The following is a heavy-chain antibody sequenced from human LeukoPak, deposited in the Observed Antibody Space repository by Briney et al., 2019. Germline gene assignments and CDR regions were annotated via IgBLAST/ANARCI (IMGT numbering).Heavy chain of an antibody. CDR2: ISYDGSNK. J-gene: IGHJ5*02. Sequence: GGSLRLSCAASGFTFSSYAMHWVRQAPGKGLEWVAVISYDGSNKYYADSVKGRFTISRDNAKNSLYLQMNSLRAEDTAVYSCARGADGVSSNSRGWFDPWGQGTLVTVSS. V-gene: IGHV3-30*04. CDR1: GFTFSSYA. CDR3: ARGADGVSSNSRGWFDP. D-gene: IGHD2-15*01.